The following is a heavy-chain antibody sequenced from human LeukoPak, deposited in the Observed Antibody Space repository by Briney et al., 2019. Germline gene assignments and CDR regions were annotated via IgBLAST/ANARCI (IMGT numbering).Heavy chain of an antibody. J-gene: IGHJ4*02. V-gene: IGHV3-23*01. CDR3: AKGMGGGTYRFDY. CDR2: ISGSGGST. CDR1: GFTFDSYA. D-gene: IGHD1-26*01. Sequence: GGSLRLSCAASGFTFDSYAMTWVRQAPGKGLEWVSAISGSGGSTYYADSVKGRFTISRDNSKNTLYLQMNSLRAEDTAVFYCAKGMGGGTYRFDYWGQGTLVTVSS.